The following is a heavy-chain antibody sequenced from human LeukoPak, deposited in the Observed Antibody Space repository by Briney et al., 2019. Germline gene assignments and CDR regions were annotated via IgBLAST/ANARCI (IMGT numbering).Heavy chain of an antibody. CDR2: INPNSGGT. D-gene: IGHD6-19*01. Sequence: ASVKVSCKASGYIISSYGLNWVRQAPGQGLERMGWINPNSGGTNYAQKFQGRVTMTRDTSISTAYMELSRLRSDDTAVYYCARVASIAVAGAGYWGQGTLVTVSS. V-gene: IGHV1-2*02. J-gene: IGHJ4*02. CDR1: GYIISSYG. CDR3: ARVASIAVAGAGY.